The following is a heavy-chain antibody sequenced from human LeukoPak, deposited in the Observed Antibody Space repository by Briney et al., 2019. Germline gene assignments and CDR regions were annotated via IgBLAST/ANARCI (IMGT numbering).Heavy chain of an antibody. CDR3: TTLIAAPGSGAQFDY. CDR1: GYSISSGYY. D-gene: IGHD6-13*01. V-gene: IGHV4-38-2*01. Sequence: SETLSLTCAVYGYSISSGYYWGWVRQPPGKGLEWIANIYHSGNTYYNPSLNNRVTISVDTSMNHFSLKLTSVTAADTAVYYCTTLIAAPGSGAQFDYWGQGILVTVSS. J-gene: IGHJ4*02. CDR2: IYHSGNT.